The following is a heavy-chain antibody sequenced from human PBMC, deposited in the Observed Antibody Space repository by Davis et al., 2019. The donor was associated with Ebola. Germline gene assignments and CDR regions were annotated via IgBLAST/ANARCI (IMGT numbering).Heavy chain of an antibody. V-gene: IGHV3-48*04. CDR1: GFTFSSYS. Sequence: PGGSLRLSCAASGFTFSSYSMNWVRQAPGKGLEWVSYISSSSSTIYYADSVKGRFTISRDNAKNSLYLQMNSLRAEDTAVYYCARDSHSSSWPFDYWGQGTLVTVSS. J-gene: IGHJ4*02. CDR3: ARDSHSSSWPFDY. D-gene: IGHD6-13*01. CDR2: ISSSSSTI.